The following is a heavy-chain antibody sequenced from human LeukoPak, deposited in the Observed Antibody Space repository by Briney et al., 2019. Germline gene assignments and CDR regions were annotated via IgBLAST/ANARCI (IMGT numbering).Heavy chain of an antibody. D-gene: IGHD3-10*01. CDR3: ARGVWFGESRNWFDP. CDR1: GYTFTGYY. J-gene: IGHJ5*02. CDR2: INPNSGGT. Sequence: EASVKVSYKASGYTFTGYYMHWVRQAPGQGLEGMGWINPNSGGTNYAQKFQGRVTMTRDTSISTAYMELSRLRSDDPAVYYCARGVWFGESRNWFDPWGQGTLVTVSS. V-gene: IGHV1-2*02.